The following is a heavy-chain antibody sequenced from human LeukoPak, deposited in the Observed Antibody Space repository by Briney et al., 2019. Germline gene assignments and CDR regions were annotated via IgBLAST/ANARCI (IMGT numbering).Heavy chain of an antibody. CDR3: AREDLIRESVVAATGLLAY. CDR1: GGTFSSYA. Sequence: ASVKVSCKASGGTFSSYAISWVRQAPGQGLEWMGWISAYNGNTNYVQKFQGRVTTTADKSTSTAYMELSSLRSEDTAVYYCAREDLIRESVVAATGLLAYWGQGTLVTVSS. V-gene: IGHV1-69*10. D-gene: IGHD2-15*01. CDR2: ISAYNGNT. J-gene: IGHJ4*02.